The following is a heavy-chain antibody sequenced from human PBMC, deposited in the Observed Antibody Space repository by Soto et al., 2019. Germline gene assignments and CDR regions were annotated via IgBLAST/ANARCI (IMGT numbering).Heavy chain of an antibody. CDR3: ARGPPTGTNFDY. J-gene: IGHJ4*02. D-gene: IGHD1-7*01. CDR1: GGSISSYC. CDR2: IYYSGST. Sequence: QVQLQESGPGLVKPSETLSLTCTVSGGSISSYCWSWIRQPPGKGLEWIGYIYYSGSTNYNPSLKSRVTISVDTSKNQFSLKLSSVTAADTAVYYCARGPPTGTNFDYWGQGTLVTVSS. V-gene: IGHV4-59*01.